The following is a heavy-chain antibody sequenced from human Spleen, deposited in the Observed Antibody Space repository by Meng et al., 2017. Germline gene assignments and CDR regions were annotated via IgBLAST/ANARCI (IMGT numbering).Heavy chain of an antibody. V-gene: IGHV3-53*02. J-gene: IGHJ5*02. CDR3: ARHDWFDP. CDR1: GFTVSSNY. Sequence: EVQVVESWGGLIQPGGSLRLSCAASGFTVSSNYLSWVRQAPGKGLEWVSVIYSGGSTYYADSVKGRFTISKDNSKNTVYLQMNSLRAEDTAMYYCARHDWFDPWGQGTLVTVSS. CDR2: IYSGGST.